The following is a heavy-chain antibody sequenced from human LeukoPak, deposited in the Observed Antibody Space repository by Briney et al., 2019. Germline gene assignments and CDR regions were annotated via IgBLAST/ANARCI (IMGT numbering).Heavy chain of an antibody. CDR2: ISYDGSNK. Sequence: GGSLRLSCAASGFTFSSYGMHWVRQAPGKGLEWVAVISYDGSNKYYADSVKGRFTISRDNSKNTLYLQMNSLRAEDTAVYYCADYYDSSGYSGHPFDPWGQGTLVTVSS. V-gene: IGHV3-30*03. J-gene: IGHJ5*02. D-gene: IGHD3-22*01. CDR3: ADYYDSSGYSGHPFDP. CDR1: GFTFSSYG.